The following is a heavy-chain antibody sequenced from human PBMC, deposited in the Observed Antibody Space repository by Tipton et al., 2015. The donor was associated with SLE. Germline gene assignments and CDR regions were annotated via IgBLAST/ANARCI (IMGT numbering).Heavy chain of an antibody. CDR2: IKQDGSEK. J-gene: IGHJ4*02. CDR1: GFTFSSYW. Sequence: SLRLSCAASGFTFSSYWMSWVRQAPGKGLEWVANIKQDGSEKYYVDSVKGRFTISRDNAKNSLYLQMNSLRAEDTAVYYCTTAFITGTTLFDYWGQGTLVTVSS. D-gene: IGHD1-7*01. V-gene: IGHV3-7*01. CDR3: TTAFITGTTLFDY.